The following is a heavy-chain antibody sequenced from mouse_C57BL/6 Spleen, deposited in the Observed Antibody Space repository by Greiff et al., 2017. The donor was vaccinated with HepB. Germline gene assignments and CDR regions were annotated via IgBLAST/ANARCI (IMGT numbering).Heavy chain of an antibody. D-gene: IGHD2-3*01. CDR2: IDPSDSET. CDR3: ARRGSYDGYYGGYYFDY. Sequence: VQLQQPGAELVRPGSSVKLSCKASGYTFTSYWMHWVKQRPIQGLEWIGNIDPSDSETHYNQKFKDKATLTVDKSSSTAYMQLSSLTSEDSAVYYCARRGSYDGYYGGYYFDYWGQGTTLTVSS. CDR1: GYTFTSYW. V-gene: IGHV1-52*01. J-gene: IGHJ2*01.